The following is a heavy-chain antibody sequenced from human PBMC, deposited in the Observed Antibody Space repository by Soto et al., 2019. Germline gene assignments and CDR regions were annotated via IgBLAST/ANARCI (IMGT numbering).Heavy chain of an antibody. V-gene: IGHV3-74*01. D-gene: IGHD2-15*01. Sequence: EVQLVESGGGLVQRGGSLRVSCAASGFTFSRFWMHWVRQAPGMGLVWVSRINSDGSSTNYADSVKGRFTISRDNAKNTLYLQMNGLWVEDTAVCYSGRAGGTSSGGSRAHKYFSGLDVWGQSTRVTVSS. CDR3: GRAGGTSSGGSRAHKYFSGLDV. J-gene: IGHJ6*01. CDR1: GFTFSRFW. CDR2: INSDGSST.